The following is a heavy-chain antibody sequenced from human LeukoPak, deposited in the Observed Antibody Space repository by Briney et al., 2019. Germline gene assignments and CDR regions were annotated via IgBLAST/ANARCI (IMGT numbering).Heavy chain of an antibody. D-gene: IGHD3-22*01. Sequence: SETLSLTCTVSGGSICSYYGAWIRQPPGKGLEWIGYLYYSGSTAYNPSLKSRVTISVDTSKNQFSLKLTSVAAADTAVYYCARSYDSRGYYYYGMDVWGQGTTVTVSS. CDR1: GGSICSYY. J-gene: IGHJ6*02. CDR3: ARSYDSRGYYYYGMDV. CDR2: LYYSGST. V-gene: IGHV4-59*01.